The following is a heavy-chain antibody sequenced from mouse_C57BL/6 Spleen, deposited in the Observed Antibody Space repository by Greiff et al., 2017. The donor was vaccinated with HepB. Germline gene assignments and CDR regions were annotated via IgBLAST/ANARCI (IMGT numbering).Heavy chain of an antibody. CDR2: INPSTGGT. D-gene: IGHD1-1*01. V-gene: IGHV1-42*01. CDR1: GYSFTGYY. CDR3: ARRVVADWYFDV. Sequence: GYSFTGYYMNWVKQSPEKSLEWIGEINPSTGGTTYNQKFKAKATLTVDKSSSTAYMQLKSLTSEDSAVYYCARRVVADWYFDVWGTGTTVTVSS. J-gene: IGHJ1*03.